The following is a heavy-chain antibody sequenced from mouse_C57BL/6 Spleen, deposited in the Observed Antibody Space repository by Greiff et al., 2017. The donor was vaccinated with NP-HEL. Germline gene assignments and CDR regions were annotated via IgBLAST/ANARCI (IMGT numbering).Heavy chain of an antibody. Sequence: DVHLVESGPGLVKPSQSLSLTCSVTGYSITSGYYWNWIRQFPGNKLEWMGYISYDGSNNYNPSLKNRISITRDTSKNQFFLKLNSVTTEDTATYYCARPYGGYFDVWGTGTTVTVSS. J-gene: IGHJ1*03. V-gene: IGHV3-6*01. CDR1: GYSITSGYY. D-gene: IGHD1-1*02. CDR2: ISYDGSN. CDR3: ARPYGGYFDV.